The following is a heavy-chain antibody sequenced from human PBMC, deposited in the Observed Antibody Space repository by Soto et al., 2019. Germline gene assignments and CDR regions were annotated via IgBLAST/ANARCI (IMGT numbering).Heavy chain of an antibody. CDR1: GXTFSNYA. D-gene: IGHD6-6*01. Sequence: PXGSLRLSCAGSGXTFSNYAVNWVRQAPGKGLEWVAFILYDGSVQHYADAVNGRFTVSIDNSENTVYLQMNSLTTEDTAKYYCAREASVAALNWFDPWGQGTLGTVS. V-gene: IGHV3-30-3*01. J-gene: IGHJ5*02. CDR2: ILYDGSVQ. CDR3: AREASVAALNWFDP.